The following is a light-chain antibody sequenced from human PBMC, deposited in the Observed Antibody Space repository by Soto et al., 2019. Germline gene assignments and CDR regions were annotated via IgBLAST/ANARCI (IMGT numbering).Light chain of an antibody. Sequence: DIQMTQSPSSLSASLGDRVTITCRASQSITSYLNWYQQKPGKAPNLLIYAASSLQSGVPSRFSGSGSGTDFTLTISSLQPEDFATYYCQQSYRIPLTFGGGTKV. CDR2: AAS. CDR1: QSITSY. J-gene: IGKJ4*01. CDR3: QQSYRIPLT. V-gene: IGKV1-39*01.